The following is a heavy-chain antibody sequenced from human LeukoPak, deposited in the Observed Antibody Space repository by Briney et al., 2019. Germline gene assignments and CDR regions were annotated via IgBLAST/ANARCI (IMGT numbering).Heavy chain of an antibody. D-gene: IGHD2-15*01. CDR1: GGSISSSSYY. J-gene: IGHJ6*03. CDR3: ARRYYYYYYMDV. CDR2: IYYSGST. Sequence: SETLSLTCTVSGGSISSSSYYWGWIRQPPGKGLEWIGSIYYSGSTYYNPSLKSRVTISVDTSKNQFSLKLSSVTAADTAVYYCARRYYYYYYMDVWGKGTTVTVSS. V-gene: IGHV4-39*07.